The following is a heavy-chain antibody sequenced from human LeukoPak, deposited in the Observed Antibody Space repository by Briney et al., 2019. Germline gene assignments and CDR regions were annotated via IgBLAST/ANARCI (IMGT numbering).Heavy chain of an antibody. V-gene: IGHV3-23*01. D-gene: IGHD3-16*01. CDR2: VGGSGGDT. Sequence: PGRSLRLSCAASGFTFSSYAMSWVRQAPGKGLEWVSAVGGSGGDTYYADSVKGRFTISRDNSKNTVYLQMNSLRAEDTAIYYCAKDIGGSGAYWGQGTLVTVSS. CDR3: AKDIGGSGAY. J-gene: IGHJ4*02. CDR1: GFTFSSYA.